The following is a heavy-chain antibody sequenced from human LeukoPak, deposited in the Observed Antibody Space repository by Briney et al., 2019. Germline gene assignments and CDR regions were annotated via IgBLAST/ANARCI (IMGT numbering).Heavy chain of an antibody. V-gene: IGHV3-7*01. J-gene: IGHJ4*02. CDR1: KITFSDYW. Sequence: GGSLRLSCAVSKITFSDYWMSWVRQAPGKGLEWVANIKKDGSEKYYVDSVEGRSTISRDNAKNSLYLQMNGLRAEDTAVYYCALYCTNGVCSGTIDYWGQGTLVTVSS. D-gene: IGHD2-8*01. CDR3: ALYCTNGVCSGTIDY. CDR2: IKKDGSEK.